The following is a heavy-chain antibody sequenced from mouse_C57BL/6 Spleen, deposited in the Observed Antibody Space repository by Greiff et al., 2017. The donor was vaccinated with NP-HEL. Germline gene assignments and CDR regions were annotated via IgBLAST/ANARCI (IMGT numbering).Heavy chain of an antibody. J-gene: IGHJ1*03. CDR1: GYTFTDYY. V-gene: IGHV1-19*01. Sequence: VQLQQSGPVLVKPGASVKMSCKASGYTFTDYYMNWVKQSHGKSLEWIGVINPYNGGTSYNQKFKGKATLTVAKSSSTAYMELNSLTSEDSAVYYCARREFITTVVPHWYFDVWGTGTTVTVSS. D-gene: IGHD1-1*01. CDR3: ARREFITTVVPHWYFDV. CDR2: INPYNGGT.